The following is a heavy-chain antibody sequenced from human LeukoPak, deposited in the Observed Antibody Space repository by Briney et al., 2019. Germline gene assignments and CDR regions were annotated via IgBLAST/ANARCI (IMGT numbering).Heavy chain of an antibody. D-gene: IGHD2-2*03. CDR1: GGSISSGGYY. J-gene: IGHJ3*01. Sequence: PSETLSLTCTVSGGSISSGGYYWSWIRQHPGKGLEWLGYIYYSGSTYYNPSLKRRVSMSVDTSKSHFSLRLSSVTAADTAVYYCARGGYCSSTSCLQSYAFDLWGQGTMVTVSS. CDR2: IYYSGST. CDR3: ARGGYCSSTSCLQSYAFDL. V-gene: IGHV4-31*03.